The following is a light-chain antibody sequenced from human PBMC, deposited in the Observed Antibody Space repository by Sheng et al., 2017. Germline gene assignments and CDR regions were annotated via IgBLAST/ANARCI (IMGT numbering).Light chain of an antibody. J-gene: IGKJ1*01. V-gene: IGKV1-5*01. CDR1: QSISTW. CDR3: QQYDTYPWT. CDR2: AAS. Sequence: DIQMTQSPSTLSASVGDRVSITCRASQSISTWLAWYQQKPGKAPKLLIYAASILQTGVPSRFSGSGSGTDFTLTISSLHPDDFATYYCQQYDTYPWTFGRRDRGWK.